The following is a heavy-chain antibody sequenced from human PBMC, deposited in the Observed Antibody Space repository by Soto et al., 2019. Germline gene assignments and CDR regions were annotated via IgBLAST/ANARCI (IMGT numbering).Heavy chain of an antibody. CDR2: IYYSGST. CDR1: GDSLSGYY. Sequence: QVQLQESGPGLVKPSETLSLTCTVSGDSLSGYYWSWIRQPPGKGLEWIGYIYYSGSTNYNPSLKSRLTISVDTSKNQFSLRLSSVTPADTAVYYCARGAYSYATYYFDYWGQGTLVTVSS. CDR3: ARGAYSYATYYFDY. J-gene: IGHJ4*02. V-gene: IGHV4-59*01. D-gene: IGHD5-18*01.